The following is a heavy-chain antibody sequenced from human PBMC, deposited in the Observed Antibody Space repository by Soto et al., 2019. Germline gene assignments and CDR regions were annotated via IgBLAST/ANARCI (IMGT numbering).Heavy chain of an antibody. CDR1: GGSISSSSYY. Sequence: SETLSLTCTVSGGSISSSSYYWGWIRQPPGKGLEWIGSIYHSGSTYYNPSLKSRVTISVDRSKNQFSLKLSSVTAADTAVYYCARTLDYGHMDVWGKGTTVTVSS. J-gene: IGHJ6*03. CDR2: IYHSGST. CDR3: ARTLDYGHMDV. V-gene: IGHV4-39*07. D-gene: IGHD3-16*01.